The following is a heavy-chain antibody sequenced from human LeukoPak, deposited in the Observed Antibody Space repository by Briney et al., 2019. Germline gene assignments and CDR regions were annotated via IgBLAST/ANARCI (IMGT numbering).Heavy chain of an antibody. J-gene: IGHJ4*02. CDR2: IKQDGREG. CDR1: GFTFSRNW. D-gene: IGHD1-1*01. CDR3: ARKGELERRRSWDC. V-gene: IGHV3-7*03. Sequence: GGSLRLSCVASGFTFSRNWMSWVRQAPGKGLEWVANIKQDGREGYYVDSVKGRFTISGDNAKNSLYLQMSSLRAEDTAVYYCARKGELERRRSWDCWGQGTLVTVSS.